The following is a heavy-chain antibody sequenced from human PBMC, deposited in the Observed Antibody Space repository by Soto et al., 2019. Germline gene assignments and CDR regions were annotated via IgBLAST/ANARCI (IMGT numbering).Heavy chain of an antibody. CDR3: ARAGVNYGNPGGAPSMYYFDY. CDR1: GFTFSSYS. V-gene: IGHV3-21*01. Sequence: GGSLRLSCAASGFTFSSYSMNWVRQAPGKGLEWVSSISSSSSYIYYADSVKGRFTISRDNAKNSLYLQMNSLRAEDTAVYYCARAGVNYGNPGGAPSMYYFDYWGQGTLVTVSS. D-gene: IGHD3-10*01. CDR2: ISSSSSYI. J-gene: IGHJ4*02.